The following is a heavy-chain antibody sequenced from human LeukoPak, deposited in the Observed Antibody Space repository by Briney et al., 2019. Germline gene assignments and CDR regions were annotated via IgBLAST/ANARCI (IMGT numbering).Heavy chain of an antibody. J-gene: IGHJ5*02. Sequence: ASVKVSCKASGYTFTGYYMHWVRQAPGQGLEWMGWINPNNGDTNYAQKFQGRVTMTRDTSFSTAYMELSRLRSDDTAVYYCARYGKYYYGSGSYEGWFDPWGQGTLVTVSS. D-gene: IGHD3-10*01. CDR2: INPNNGDT. V-gene: IGHV1-2*02. CDR1: GYTFTGYY. CDR3: ARYGKYYYGSGSYEGWFDP.